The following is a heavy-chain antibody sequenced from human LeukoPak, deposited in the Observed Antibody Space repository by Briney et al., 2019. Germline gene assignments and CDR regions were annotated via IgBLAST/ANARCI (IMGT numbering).Heavy chain of an antibody. Sequence: GRSLRLSCAASGFTFSSYGMHWVRQAPGKGLEGVAVISYDGSNKYYADSVKGRFTIPRDNSKNTLYLQMNSLRAEDTAVYYCAKDWDSSGWCCDYWGQGTLVTVSS. V-gene: IGHV3-30*18. CDR2: ISYDGSNK. CDR3: AKDWDSSGWCCDY. D-gene: IGHD6-19*01. CDR1: GFTFSSYG. J-gene: IGHJ4*02.